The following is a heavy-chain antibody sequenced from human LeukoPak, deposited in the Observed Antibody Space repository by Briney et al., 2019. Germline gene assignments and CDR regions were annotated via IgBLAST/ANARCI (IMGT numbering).Heavy chain of an antibody. CDR3: ARGTTAAAGIFDY. J-gene: IGHJ4*02. CDR2: IYSSGST. D-gene: IGHD6-13*01. V-gene: IGHV4-4*07. CDR1: GGSISSYY. Sequence: SETLSLTCSVSGGSISSYYWSWVRQPAGKGLEWIGRIYSSGSTNYNPSLNSRVTMSVDTSNNQFSPRLTSVTAADTAVYYCARGTTAAAGIFDYWGQGTLVTVSS.